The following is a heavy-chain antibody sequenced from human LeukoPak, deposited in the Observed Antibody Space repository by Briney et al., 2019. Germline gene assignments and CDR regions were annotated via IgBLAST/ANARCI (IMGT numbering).Heavy chain of an antibody. J-gene: IGHJ4*02. CDR1: GYTFTSYA. D-gene: IGHD6-13*01. V-gene: IGHV7-4-1*02. CDR2: INTNTGSP. CDR3: ASEREVNAAAGHLREFDY. Sequence: GASVKVSCKASGYTFTSYAMNWVRQAPGQGLEWMGWINTNTGSPTYAQGFTGRFVFSLDTSVSTAYLQISSLKAEDTAVYYCASEREVNAAAGHLREFDYWGQGTLVTVSS.